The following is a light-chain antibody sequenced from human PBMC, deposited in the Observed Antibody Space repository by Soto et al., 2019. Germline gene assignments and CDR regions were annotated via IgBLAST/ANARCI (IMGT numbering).Light chain of an antibody. CDR3: QQSYSTPRT. CDR1: QSISNY. Sequence: DIQMTQSPSSLSASVGDRVTITCRASQSISNYLNWYQQKPGKAPKLLMYAASSLQSGVPSRFSGSGSGTDFTLTISSLQPEDFATYYCQQSYSTPRTFGGGTKVDIK. J-gene: IGKJ4*01. V-gene: IGKV1-39*01. CDR2: AAS.